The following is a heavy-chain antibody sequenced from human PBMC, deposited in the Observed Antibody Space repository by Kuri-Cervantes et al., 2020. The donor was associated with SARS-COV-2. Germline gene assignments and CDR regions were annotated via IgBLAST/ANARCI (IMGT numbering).Heavy chain of an antibody. Sequence: SQTLSLTCAVYGGSFSGYYWSWIRQPPGKGLEWIGSTYYRGSPYYNPSLKSRVTISVDTSKNQFSLKLSSVTAADTAVYYCARDVGILTGYYTGWFDPWGQGTLVTVSS. V-gene: IGHV4-34*11. J-gene: IGHJ5*02. D-gene: IGHD3-9*01. CDR3: ARDVGILTGYYTGWFDP. CDR2: TYYRGSP. CDR1: GGSFSGYY.